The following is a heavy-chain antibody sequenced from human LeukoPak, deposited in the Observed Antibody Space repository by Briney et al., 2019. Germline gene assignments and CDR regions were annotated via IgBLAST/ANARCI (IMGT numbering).Heavy chain of an antibody. Sequence: GGSLRLSCAASGFTLSSYNMKWVRQAPGKGLEWVSAISGSGGSTYYADSVKGRFTISRDNSKNTLYLQMNSLRAEDTAVYYCAKDYRSGSYYSGMDVWGQGTTVTVSS. CDR2: ISGSGGST. CDR1: GFTLSSYN. CDR3: AKDYRSGSYYSGMDV. V-gene: IGHV3-23*01. J-gene: IGHJ6*02. D-gene: IGHD3-10*01.